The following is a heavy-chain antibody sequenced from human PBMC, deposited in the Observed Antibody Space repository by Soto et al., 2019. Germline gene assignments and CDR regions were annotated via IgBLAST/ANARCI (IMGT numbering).Heavy chain of an antibody. D-gene: IGHD3-22*01. V-gene: IGHV4-30-4*01. CDR3: ARGVRATMTVVRFDP. CDR2: IFYSGSA. Sequence: SETLSLTCTVSGGSVSSGDYYWSLVRQSPGKGLEWIGHIFYSGSAFYNPSLKSRVSISEDTSKNQFSLKLTSVTAADTAVYYCARGVRATMTVVRFDPWGQGTLVTVSS. CDR1: GGSVSSGDYY. J-gene: IGHJ5*02.